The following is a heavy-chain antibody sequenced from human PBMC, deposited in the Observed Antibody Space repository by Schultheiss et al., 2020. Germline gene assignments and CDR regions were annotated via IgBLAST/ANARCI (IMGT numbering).Heavy chain of an antibody. Sequence: GGSLRLSCAASGFTFSSYGMHWVRQAPGKGLEWVAVISYDGSNKYYADSVKGRFTISRDNSKNTLYLQMNSLRTEDTAVYYCASSRGIAPRIGFDYWGQGTLVTVSS. CDR3: ASSRGIAPRIGFDY. CDR2: ISYDGSNK. J-gene: IGHJ4*02. V-gene: IGHV3-30*03. D-gene: IGHD6-13*01. CDR1: GFTFSSYG.